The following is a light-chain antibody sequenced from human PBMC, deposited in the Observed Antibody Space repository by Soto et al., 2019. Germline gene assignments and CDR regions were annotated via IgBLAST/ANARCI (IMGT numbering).Light chain of an antibody. J-gene: IGKJ3*01. CDR3: QQYYSYPPSFT. CDR1: QDISNS. V-gene: IGKV1-8*01. CDR2: SAS. Sequence: AIRMTQSPSLFSASTGDRVTITCRASQDISNSLAWYQQKPGKSPNHLIYSASTLQSRLPSKFSCSGSGTELTLTISDLKCEEFAAYYCQQYYSYPPSFTFGPWTKVEI.